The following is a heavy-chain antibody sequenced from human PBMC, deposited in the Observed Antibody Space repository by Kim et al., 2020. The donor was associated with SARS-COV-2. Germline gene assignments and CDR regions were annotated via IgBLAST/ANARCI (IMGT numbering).Heavy chain of an antibody. CDR3: AKVVSYYYDSSGYYLDY. J-gene: IGHJ4*02. V-gene: IGHV3-30*02. D-gene: IGHD3-22*01. Sequence: GKGRFTISRDNSKNTLYLQMNSLRAEDTAVYYCAKVVSYYYDSSGYYLDYWGQGTLVTVSS.